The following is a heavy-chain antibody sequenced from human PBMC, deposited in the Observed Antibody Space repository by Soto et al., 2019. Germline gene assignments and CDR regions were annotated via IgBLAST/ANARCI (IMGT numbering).Heavy chain of an antibody. CDR2: ISYDGSNK. J-gene: IGHJ4*02. Sequence: QVQLVESGGGVVQPGRSLRLSCVASEFTFSNYGMHWVRQAPGKGLEWVAVISYDGSNKYYADSVKGRFTISRDNSKNTVYLQMNSLRSDDTAVYYCAKDLIWRYYGSGRYSPPDYWGQGTLVTVSS. CDR3: AKDLIWRYYGSGRYSPPDY. V-gene: IGHV3-30*18. CDR1: EFTFSNYG. D-gene: IGHD3-10*01.